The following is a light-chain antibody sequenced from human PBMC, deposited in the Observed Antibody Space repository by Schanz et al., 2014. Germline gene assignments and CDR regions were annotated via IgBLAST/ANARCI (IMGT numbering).Light chain of an antibody. J-gene: IGLJ3*02. CDR3: SSYAGSNNWV. CDR2: EGS. V-gene: IGLV2-14*02. Sequence: QSALTQPASVSGSPGQSITISCTGTSSDVGSYNLVSWYQQYPGKAPKLMIYEGSKRPSGVSNRFSGSRSGNTASLTISGLQAEDEADYYCSSYAGSNNWVFGGGTKVTVL. CDR1: SSDVGSYNL.